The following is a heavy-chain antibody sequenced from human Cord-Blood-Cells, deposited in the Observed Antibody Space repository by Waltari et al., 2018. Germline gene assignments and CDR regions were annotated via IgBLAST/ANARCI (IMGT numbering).Heavy chain of an antibody. V-gene: IGHV4-34*01. J-gene: IGHJ6*02. CDR3: ARGRGSYYYYYYGMDV. D-gene: IGHD1-26*01. CDR2: INHSGST. CDR1: GGSFSGYY. Sequence: QVQLQQWGAGLLKPSETLSLTCAVYGGSFSGYYWSWIRQPPGKGLEWIGEINHSGSTNYNPSLKSRVTISVDTSKNQFSLKLSSVTAADTAVYYCARGRGSYYYYYYGMDVWGQVTTVTVSS.